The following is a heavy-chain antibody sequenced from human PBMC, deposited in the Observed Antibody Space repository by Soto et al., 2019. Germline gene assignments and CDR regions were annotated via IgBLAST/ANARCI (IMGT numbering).Heavy chain of an antibody. CDR1: GGSVSSGSYY. D-gene: IGHD3-22*01. CDR2: IYYSGST. Sequence: SETLSLTCTVSGGSVSSGSYYWSWIRQPPGKGLERIGDIYYSGSTNYNPSLKSRVTISLDTSKNQFSLKLSSVTAADTAVYYRARDHRNRDDSSGYYFDYWGQGTLVTVSS. CDR3: ARDHRNRDDSSGYYFDY. V-gene: IGHV4-61*01. J-gene: IGHJ4*02.